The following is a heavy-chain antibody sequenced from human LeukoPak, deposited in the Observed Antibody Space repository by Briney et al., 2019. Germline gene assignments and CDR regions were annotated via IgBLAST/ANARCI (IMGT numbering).Heavy chain of an antibody. Sequence: PSETLSLTCTVSGGSISSYYWSGIRQSPGEGLEWIGYIHYRGSTNYNPSLKSRVTISVDTSKNQFSLKLSSLTAADTAVYYCARSVLGYSYGLHIDYWGQGTLVTVSS. J-gene: IGHJ4*02. CDR2: IHYRGST. V-gene: IGHV4-59*01. CDR3: ARSVLGYSYGLHIDY. D-gene: IGHD5-18*01. CDR1: GGSISSYY.